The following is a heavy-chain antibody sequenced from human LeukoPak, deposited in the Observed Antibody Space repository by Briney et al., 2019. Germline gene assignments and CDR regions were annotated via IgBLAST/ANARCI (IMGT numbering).Heavy chain of an antibody. V-gene: IGHV3-33*03. CDR2: IWYDGSNK. CDR3: ASGDTTGYSGDAFNI. J-gene: IGHJ3*02. D-gene: IGHD3-22*01. CDR1: GYSFTSYW. Sequence: GESLKISCKGSGYSFTSYWIGWVRQAPGKGLEWVAIIWYDGSNKYYADSVKGRFTISRDTSKNTLYMQMDSLRAEDTAVYYCASGDTTGYSGDAFNIWGQGTMVTVSS.